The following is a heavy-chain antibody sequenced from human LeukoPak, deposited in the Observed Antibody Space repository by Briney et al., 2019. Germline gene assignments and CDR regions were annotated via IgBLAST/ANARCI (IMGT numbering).Heavy chain of an antibody. Sequence: PGGSLRLSCAASGFTFSSYAMSWVRQAPGKGLEWVSSISGSAVSTFYADSVKGRFTISRDNSKNTVYLQMNSLRAEDTAVYYCATDWGSDSRKNDFWGQGTLVTVSS. CDR1: GFTFSSYA. J-gene: IGHJ4*02. D-gene: IGHD3-16*01. CDR3: ATDWGSDSRKNDF. CDR2: ISGSAVST. V-gene: IGHV3-23*01.